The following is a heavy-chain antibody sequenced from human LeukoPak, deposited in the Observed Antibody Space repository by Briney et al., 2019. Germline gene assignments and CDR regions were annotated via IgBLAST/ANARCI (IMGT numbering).Heavy chain of an antibody. V-gene: IGHV4-31*03. J-gene: IGHJ4*02. CDR1: DGSISSGGYY. Sequence: SQTLSLTCTVSDGSISSGGYYWSWIRQHPGKGLEWIGYIYYSGTTYYYPSLKRRLTISIDTSKNQFSLKVTSVTAADTAVYYCARAAQNWNNAPYFDFWGQGTLVTVSS. CDR2: IYYSGTT. D-gene: IGHD1/OR15-1a*01. CDR3: ARAAQNWNNAPYFDF.